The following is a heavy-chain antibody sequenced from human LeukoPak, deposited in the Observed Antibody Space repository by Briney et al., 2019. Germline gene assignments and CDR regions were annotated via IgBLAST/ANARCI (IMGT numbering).Heavy chain of an antibody. CDR1: GGSISSSSYY. D-gene: IGHD6-13*01. J-gene: IGHJ5*02. V-gene: IGHV4-39*01. Sequence: SETLSLTCTVSGGSISSSSYYWGWIRQPPGKGLEWIGSIYYSGSTYYNPSLKSRVTISVDTSKNQFSLKLSSVTAADTAVYYCARLVAVAVNWFDPWGQGTLVTVSS. CDR3: ARLVAVAVNWFDP. CDR2: IYYSGST.